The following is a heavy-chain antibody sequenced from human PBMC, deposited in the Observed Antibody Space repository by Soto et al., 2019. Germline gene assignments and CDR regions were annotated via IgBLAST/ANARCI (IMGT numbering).Heavy chain of an antibody. CDR3: ARRGSSAPLGDYYYMDA. CDR1: GGSISSYY. CDR2: IYYSGST. D-gene: IGHD6-6*01. Sequence: PSETLSLTCTVSGGSISSYYWSWIRQPPGKGLERIGYIYYSGSTNYNPSLKSRVTISVDTSKNQFSLKLSSVTAADTAVYYCARRGSSAPLGDYYYMDAWGKGTTVTVSS. J-gene: IGHJ6*03. V-gene: IGHV4-59*08.